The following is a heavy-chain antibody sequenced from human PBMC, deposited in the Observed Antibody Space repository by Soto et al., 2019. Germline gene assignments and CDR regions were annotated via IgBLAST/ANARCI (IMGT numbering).Heavy chain of an antibody. CDR3: KRGHRNNSNGKGAL. J-gene: IGHJ4*02. CDR1: GFTFMMYG. D-gene: IGHD1-1*01. Sequence: WLSXRLACSPSGFTFMMYGVHWFRQVPGKGPEWVSRINDDGISTNYADSVKGRFTISRDNAKNTLYIQMNALRVEDTGVYYCKRGHRNNSNGKGALWGQGTLV. CDR2: INDDGIST. V-gene: IGHV3-74*01.